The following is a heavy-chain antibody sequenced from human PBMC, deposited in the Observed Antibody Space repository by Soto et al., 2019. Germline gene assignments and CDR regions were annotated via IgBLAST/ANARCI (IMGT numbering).Heavy chain of an antibody. D-gene: IGHD3-22*01. CDR2: IIPIFGTA. J-gene: IGHJ4*02. CDR1: GGTFSSYA. V-gene: IGHV1-69*13. Sequence: SVKVSCKASGGTFSSYAISWVRQAPGQGLEWMGGIIPIFGTANYAQKFQGRVTITADESTRTAYMELSSLRSEDTAVYYCARGEGGYSAYFDYWGQGNLVTVSS. CDR3: ARGEGGYSAYFDY.